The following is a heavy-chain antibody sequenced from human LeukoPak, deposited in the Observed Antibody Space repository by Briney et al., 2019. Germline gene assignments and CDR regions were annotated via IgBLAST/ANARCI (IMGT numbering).Heavy chain of an antibody. V-gene: IGHV1-69*06. J-gene: IGHJ6*04. D-gene: IGHD5-12*01. CDR2: ITPMFGTA. CDR1: GGTFDSHA. Sequence: ASVKVSCKASGGTFDSHAISWVRQAPGQGLEWMGAITPMFGTANYAQKFQGRVAIIADKSTSTAYMELSSLRSEDTAVYYCASAQNNHGYVYYGMDVWGKGTTVTVSS. CDR3: ASAQNNHGYVYYGMDV.